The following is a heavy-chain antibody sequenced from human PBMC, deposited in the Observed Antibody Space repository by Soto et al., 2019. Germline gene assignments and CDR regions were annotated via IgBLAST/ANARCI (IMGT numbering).Heavy chain of an antibody. Sequence: EVQLLESGGGLVQPGGSLRLSCAASGFTFSSYAMSWVSQAPGKGLEWVSAISGSGGGTYYAASVKGRFTISRDNSKNTLYLQMNSLRDEDTDVYYCAKCMTTVTTFPFDIWGQGTTVTVSS. CDR2: ISGSGGGT. D-gene: IGHD4-17*01. V-gene: IGHV3-23*01. CDR1: GFTFSSYA. J-gene: IGHJ3*02. CDR3: AKCMTTVTTFPFDI.